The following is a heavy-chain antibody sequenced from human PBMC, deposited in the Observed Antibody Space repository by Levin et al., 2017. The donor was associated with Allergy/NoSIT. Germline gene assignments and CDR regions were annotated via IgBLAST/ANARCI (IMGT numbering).Heavy chain of an antibody. V-gene: IGHV3-48*01. D-gene: IGHD3-10*01. CDR1: GFTFDSYS. Sequence: GGSLRLSCAASGFTFDSYSMNWVRQAPGKGLEWVSYISSSIITTSYADSVKGRFTISRDNAKNLLYLQMNSLRAEDTAVYYCARRTYYGSGSDYWGQGTLVTVSS. CDR3: ARRTYYGSGSDY. J-gene: IGHJ4*02. CDR2: ISSSIITT.